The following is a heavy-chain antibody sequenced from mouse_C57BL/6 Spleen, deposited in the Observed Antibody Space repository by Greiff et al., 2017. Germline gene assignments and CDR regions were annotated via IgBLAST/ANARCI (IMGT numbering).Heavy chain of an antibody. Sequence: QVQLQQPGAELVMPGASVKLSCKASGYTFTSYWMHWVKQRPGQGLEWIGEIDPSDSYTNYNQKFKGKSTLTVDKSSSTAYMQLSSLTSEDSAVYDCARRDGYYVFDYWGQGTTLTVAS. CDR1: GYTFTSYW. J-gene: IGHJ2*01. V-gene: IGHV1-69*01. D-gene: IGHD2-3*01. CDR3: ARRDGYYVFDY. CDR2: IDPSDSYT.